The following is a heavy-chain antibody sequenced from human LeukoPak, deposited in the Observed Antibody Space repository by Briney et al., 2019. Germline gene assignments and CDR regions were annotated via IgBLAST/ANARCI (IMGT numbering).Heavy chain of an antibody. CDR2: IIPIFGTA. J-gene: IGHJ4*02. CDR1: GGTFSSYA. V-gene: IGHV1-69*05. CDR3: ARARYGSGSYPLGY. Sequence: ASVKVSCKASGGTFSSYAISWVRQGPGQGLEWMGRIIPIFGTANYAQKFQGRVTITTDESTSTAYMELSSLRSEDTAVYYCARARYGSGSYPLGYWGQGTLVTVSS. D-gene: IGHD3-10*01.